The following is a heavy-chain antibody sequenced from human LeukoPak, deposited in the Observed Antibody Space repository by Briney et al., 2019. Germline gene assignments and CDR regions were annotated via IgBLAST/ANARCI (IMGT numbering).Heavy chain of an antibody. CDR1: GFTVSSNY. V-gene: IGHV3-53*01. CDR2: IYSGGST. CDR3: ARGALPDTLPAPNNHSYYGMDV. J-gene: IGHJ6*02. Sequence: GGSLRLSCAASGFTVSSNYMSWVRQAPGKGLEWVSVIYSGGSTYYADSVKGRFTISRDNSKNTLYLQMNSLRAEDTAVYYCARGALPDTLPAPNNHSYYGMDVWGQGTTVTVSS. D-gene: IGHD2-2*01.